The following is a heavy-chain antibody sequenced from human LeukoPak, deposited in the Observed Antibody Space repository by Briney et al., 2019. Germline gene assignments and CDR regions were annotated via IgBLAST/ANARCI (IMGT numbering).Heavy chain of an antibody. D-gene: IGHD4-17*01. J-gene: IGHJ6*02. V-gene: IGHV4-59*08. CDR3: AKHPDTVNTLGYYFYYGMDV. CDR1: GGSISIDY. Sequence: SETLSLTCTVSGGSISIDYWSWIRHPPGKGLGCIGYIYYSVSNNYNTYLKSRVTISVDTSKNQFSLKLSYVTAADTAVYYCAKHPDTVNTLGYYFYYGMDVWGQGTTVTVSS. CDR2: IYYSVSN.